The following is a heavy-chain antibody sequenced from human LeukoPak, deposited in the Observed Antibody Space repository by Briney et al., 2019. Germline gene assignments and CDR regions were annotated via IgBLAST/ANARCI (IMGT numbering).Heavy chain of an antibody. Sequence: SXXVSCKASGYTFSSYGINWVRQAPGQGLEWMGWISAYGGNTDYAQKFQGRVTMTMDTYTSKDYMELRSLTSDDTAVYYCARGGSYYHFDYWGQGTLVTVSS. CDR3: ARGGSYYHFDY. V-gene: IGHV1-18*01. D-gene: IGHD1-26*01. CDR2: ISAYGGNT. J-gene: IGHJ4*02. CDR1: GYTFSSYG.